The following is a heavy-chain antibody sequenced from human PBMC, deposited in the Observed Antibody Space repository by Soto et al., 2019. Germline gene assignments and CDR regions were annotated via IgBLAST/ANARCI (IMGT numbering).Heavy chain of an antibody. CDR3: ARAPIGRRYSSVDRFAY. Sequence: NPSETLSLTCAVYGGSFSGYYWSWIRQPPGKGLEWIGEINHSGSTNYNPSLKSRVTISVDTSKNQFSLKLSSVTAADTAVYYCARAPIGRRYSSVDRFAYWGQGTLVTVSS. D-gene: IGHD6-19*01. CDR2: INHSGST. V-gene: IGHV4-34*01. CDR1: GGSFSGYY. J-gene: IGHJ4*02.